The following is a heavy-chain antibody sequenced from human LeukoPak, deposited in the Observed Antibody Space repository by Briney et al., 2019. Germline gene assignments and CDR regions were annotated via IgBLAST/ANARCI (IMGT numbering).Heavy chain of an antibody. V-gene: IGHV3-30*02. D-gene: IGHD2-8*01. CDR3: AKDMRYGTQRYVDY. Sequence: GGSLRLSCAASGFTFSNYGMHWVRQAPGNGLEWVAIIRKDGTNKYYVNSVKGRFTIPRDNSKNTLYLQMNSLRAEDTALYYCAKDMRYGTQRYVDYWGQGALVTVSS. CDR2: IRKDGTNK. CDR1: GFTFSNYG. J-gene: IGHJ4*02.